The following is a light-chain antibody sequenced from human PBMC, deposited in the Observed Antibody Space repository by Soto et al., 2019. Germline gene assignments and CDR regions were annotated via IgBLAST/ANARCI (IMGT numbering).Light chain of an antibody. CDR1: QTVTSSF. V-gene: IGKV3-20*01. Sequence: EIVLTQSPGTLSLSPGERATLSCRASQTVTSSFLAWYQQKPGQAPRLLIYGASNRATGIPDRFSGSGSGTDFTLTISRLEREDFAVYYCEQYGISPRTFGQGTKVDIK. CDR3: EQYGISPRT. J-gene: IGKJ1*01. CDR2: GAS.